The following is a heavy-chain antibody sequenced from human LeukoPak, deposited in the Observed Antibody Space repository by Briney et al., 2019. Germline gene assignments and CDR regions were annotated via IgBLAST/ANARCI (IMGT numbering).Heavy chain of an antibody. CDR2: IYYSGST. Sequence: SETLSLTCTVSGGSISSYYWSWIRQPPGKGLEWIGYIYYSGSTNYNPSPKSRVTISVDTSKNQFSLKLSSMTAADTAVYYCARKGWNILTGYYNGMDVWGQGTTVTVSS. J-gene: IGHJ6*02. V-gene: IGHV4-59*01. CDR3: ARKGWNILTGYYNGMDV. CDR1: GGSISSYY. D-gene: IGHD3-9*01.